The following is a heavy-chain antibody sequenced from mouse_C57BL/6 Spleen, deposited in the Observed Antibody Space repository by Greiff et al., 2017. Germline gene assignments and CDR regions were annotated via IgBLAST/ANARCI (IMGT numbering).Heavy chain of an antibody. CDR3: ARHGDYSPWLDY. V-gene: IGHV1-85*01. J-gene: IGHJ4*01. CDR1: GYTFTSYA. D-gene: IGHD2-12*01. Sequence: VQLQQSGPELVKPGASVKLSCKASGYTFTSYAINWVKQRPGQGLEWIGWFYPGDGSTKYNENFKGKATLTADKSSSTAYMELHSLTSEDSAVYFCARHGDYSPWLDYWGQGTSVTVSS. CDR2: FYPGDGST.